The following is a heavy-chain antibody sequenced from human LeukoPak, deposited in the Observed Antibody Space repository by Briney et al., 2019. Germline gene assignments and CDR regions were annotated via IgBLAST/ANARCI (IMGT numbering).Heavy chain of an antibody. V-gene: IGHV3-64D*09. CDR2: VNDNGGTT. Sequence: GGSLRLSCSASGFTFSYYAMHWVRQAPGKGLEYVSGVNDNGGTTHYGDSVKGRFTISRDDSKNTLYLQMSRLRGEDTALYYCVKDLRGNYTFDYWGQGTLVTVSS. CDR1: GFTFSYYA. D-gene: IGHD5-24*01. CDR3: VKDLRGNYTFDY. J-gene: IGHJ4*02.